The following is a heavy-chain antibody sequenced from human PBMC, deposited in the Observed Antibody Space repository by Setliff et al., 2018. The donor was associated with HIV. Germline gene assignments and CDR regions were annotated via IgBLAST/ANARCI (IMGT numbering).Heavy chain of an antibody. D-gene: IGHD3-22*01. Sequence: KPSETLSLTCTVSGGSIYSSSYYWGWIRQPPGKGLEWIGSIYYSGSTYYDPSLKSRVTISVDTSKNHFSLKLSSVTAADTAVYYCARHGGSGYYPYYYYYYMDVWGTGTTVTVSS. CDR2: IYYSGST. CDR3: ARHGGSGYYPYYYYYYMDV. J-gene: IGHJ6*03. V-gene: IGHV4-39*01. CDR1: GGSIYSSSYY.